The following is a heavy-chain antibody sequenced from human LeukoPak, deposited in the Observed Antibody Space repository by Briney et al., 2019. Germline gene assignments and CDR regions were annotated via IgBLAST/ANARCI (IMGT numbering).Heavy chain of an antibody. V-gene: IGHV4-39*01. D-gene: IGHD3-3*01. J-gene: IGHJ4*02. CDR1: GGSISSVAYY. CDR3: AKSHLGVPHDY. Sequence: PSETLSLTCTVSGGSISSVAYYWGWIRQPPGKGLEWIATIHNTGNTYYNPSLKSRITISIDASRNQISLELNSVTAADTAIYYCAKSHLGVPHDYWGQGTLVTVSS. CDR2: IHNTGNT.